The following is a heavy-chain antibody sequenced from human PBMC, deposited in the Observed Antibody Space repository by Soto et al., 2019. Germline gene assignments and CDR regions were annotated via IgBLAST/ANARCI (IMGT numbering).Heavy chain of an antibody. CDR3: ATLYVEMATIRYYYGMDV. Sequence: GASVKVSCKVSGYTLTELSMHWVRQAPGKGLEWMGGFDPEDGETIYAQKFQGRVTMTEDTSTDTAYMELSSLRSEDTAVYYCATLYVEMATIRYYYGMDVWGQGTTVTVSS. D-gene: IGHD5-12*01. CDR2: FDPEDGET. CDR1: GYTLTELS. J-gene: IGHJ6*02. V-gene: IGHV1-24*01.